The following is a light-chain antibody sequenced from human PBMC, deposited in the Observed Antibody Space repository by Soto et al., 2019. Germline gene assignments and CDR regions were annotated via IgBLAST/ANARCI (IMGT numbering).Light chain of an antibody. CDR3: QQYSTYTPRT. Sequence: DIQTTQSPSSLSASVGDGVTITCRASQSISSYLNWYQQKPGKAPKLLIYVASSLLSGVPSRFSGAGSGTDFTLTISSLQPEDFATYYCQQYSTYTPRTFGQGTKVDIK. J-gene: IGKJ1*01. CDR2: VAS. V-gene: IGKV1-39*01. CDR1: QSISSY.